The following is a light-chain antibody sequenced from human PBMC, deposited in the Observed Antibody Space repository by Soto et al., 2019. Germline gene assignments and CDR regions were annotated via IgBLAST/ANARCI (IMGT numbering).Light chain of an antibody. CDR1: QSVSSN. CDR3: QQYNNWPPLT. Sequence: EIVMTQSPATLSVSPGERATLSCSASQSVSSNLAWYQQKPGQAPRLLIYGASTRATGIPARFSGSGSGTEFTLTISSLQSEDFAVYYCQQYNNWPPLTFGRGTKVDTK. J-gene: IGKJ4*01. CDR2: GAS. V-gene: IGKV3-15*01.